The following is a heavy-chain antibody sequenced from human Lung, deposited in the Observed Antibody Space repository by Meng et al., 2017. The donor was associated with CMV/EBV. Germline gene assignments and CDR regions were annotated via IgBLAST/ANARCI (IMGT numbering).Heavy chain of an antibody. Sequence: ASVKVSCKASGYNFTGYYMHWVRQAPGQGLEWMGWINPNSGDTNYAQKFQGRVTMTGDTSITTAYMELSRPRSDEMAVYYCARVKRYCNGGSCSSTGYYGMDVWGQGTTVTVSS. CDR2: INPNSGDT. J-gene: IGHJ6*02. D-gene: IGHD2-15*01. CDR3: ARVKRYCNGGSCSSTGYYGMDV. CDR1: GYNFTGYY. V-gene: IGHV1-2*02.